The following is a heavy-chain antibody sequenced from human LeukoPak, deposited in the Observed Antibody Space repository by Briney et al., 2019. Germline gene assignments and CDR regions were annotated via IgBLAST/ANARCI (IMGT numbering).Heavy chain of an antibody. Sequence: GSLRLSCAASGFTFSSYWMSWVRQAPGKGLEWVANIKQDGSEKYYVDSVKGRFTISRDNAKNSLYLQMNSLRAEGTAVYYCARAAIAAAGTAWFDPWGQGTLVTVSS. CDR2: IKQDGSEK. CDR1: GFTFSSYW. J-gene: IGHJ5*02. CDR3: ARAAIAAAGTAWFDP. D-gene: IGHD6-13*01. V-gene: IGHV3-7*01.